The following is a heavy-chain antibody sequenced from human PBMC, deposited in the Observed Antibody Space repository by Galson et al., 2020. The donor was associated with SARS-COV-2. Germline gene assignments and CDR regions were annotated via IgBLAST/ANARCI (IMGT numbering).Heavy chain of an antibody. J-gene: IGHJ3*01. Sequence: GESLTISCAASGFTFSDAWMSWVRPAPGKGLEWVGRIKSRTDGGTTDYGAPVKDRFTISRDDSRNTLYLQLHSLKTEDTAVYYCTTDGAGYGDYVSYDAFDFWGQGTVVTVSS. D-gene: IGHD4-17*01. CDR3: TTDGAGYGDYVSYDAFDF. V-gene: IGHV3-15*01. CDR1: GFTFSDAW. CDR2: IKSRTDGGTT.